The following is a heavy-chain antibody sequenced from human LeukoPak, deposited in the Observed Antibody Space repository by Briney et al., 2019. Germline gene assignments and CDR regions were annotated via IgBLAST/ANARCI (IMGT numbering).Heavy chain of an antibody. J-gene: IGHJ4*02. CDR2: IIPIFGTA. CDR3: ARTLRYCSSTSCYWDY. CDR1: GGTFSSYA. V-gene: IGHV1-69*13. Sequence: SVKVSCKASGGTFSSYAISWVRQAPGQGLEWMGVIIPIFGTANYAQKFQGRVTITADESTSTAYMELSSLRSEDTAVYYCARTLRYCSSTSCYWDYWGQGTLVTVSS. D-gene: IGHD2-2*01.